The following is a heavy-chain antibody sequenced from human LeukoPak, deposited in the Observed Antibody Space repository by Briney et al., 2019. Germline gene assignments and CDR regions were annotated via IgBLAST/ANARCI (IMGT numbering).Heavy chain of an antibody. CDR1: GFTFDDYG. Sequence: GGSLRLSCAASGFTFDDYGMSWVRQPPGKGLDWVSGINWNGGSTGYADSVKGRFTISRDNAKNSLYLQMNSLRADDTAVYFCAKEVGVGANTFDYWGQGTLVTVSS. CDR3: AKEVGVGANTFDY. J-gene: IGHJ4*02. D-gene: IGHD1-26*01. CDR2: INWNGGST. V-gene: IGHV3-20*04.